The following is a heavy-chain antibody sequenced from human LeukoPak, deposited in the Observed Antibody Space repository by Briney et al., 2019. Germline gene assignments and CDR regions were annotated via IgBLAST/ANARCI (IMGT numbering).Heavy chain of an antibody. CDR3: ARLSSVVAALYY. CDR1: GYSFTSYW. Sequence: GELLKISCKGSGYSFTSYWIGWVRQMPGKGLEWMGIIYPGDSDTRYSPSFQGQVTISADNSITTAYLQWSSLKASDTAIYYCARLSSVVAALYYWGQGTLVTVSS. D-gene: IGHD2-15*01. CDR2: IYPGDSDT. V-gene: IGHV5-51*01. J-gene: IGHJ4*02.